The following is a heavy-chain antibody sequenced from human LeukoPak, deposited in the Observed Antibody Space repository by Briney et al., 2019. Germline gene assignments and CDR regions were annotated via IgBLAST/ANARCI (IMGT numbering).Heavy chain of an antibody. J-gene: IGHJ3*02. D-gene: IGHD7-27*01. CDR1: GGSISSGDSY. CDR2: IYYSGST. CDR3: ARFVTGDGAFDI. V-gene: IGHV4-30-4*01. Sequence: PSQTLSLTCSVSGGSISSGDSYWSWFRQPPGKGLEWIGYIYYSGSTYYNPSLKSRVTISVDTSKNQFSLKLSSVTAADTAVYYCARFVTGDGAFDIWGQGTMVTVSS.